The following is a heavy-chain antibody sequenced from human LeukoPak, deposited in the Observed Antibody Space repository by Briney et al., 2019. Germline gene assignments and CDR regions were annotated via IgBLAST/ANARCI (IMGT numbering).Heavy chain of an antibody. V-gene: IGHV3-21*01. Sequence: WGSLRLSCAASGFTFSSYSMNWVRQAPGKGLEWVSSISSSSSYIYYADSVKGRFTISRDNAKNSLYLQMNSLRAEDTAVYYCARDGYSSSRPDFWGQGTLVTVSS. CDR3: ARDGYSSSRPDF. CDR1: GFTFSSYS. CDR2: ISSSSSYI. J-gene: IGHJ4*02. D-gene: IGHD6-13*01.